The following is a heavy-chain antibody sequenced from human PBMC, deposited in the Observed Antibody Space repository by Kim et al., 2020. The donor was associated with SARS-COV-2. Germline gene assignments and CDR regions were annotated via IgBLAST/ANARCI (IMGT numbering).Heavy chain of an antibody. D-gene: IGHD1-26*01. V-gene: IGHV1-46*01. Sequence: TSYAQKFQGRVTMTRDTSTSTVYMELSSLRSEDTAVYYCARYSLGSPFDYWGQGTLVTVSS. CDR3: ARYSLGSPFDY. J-gene: IGHJ4*02. CDR2: T.